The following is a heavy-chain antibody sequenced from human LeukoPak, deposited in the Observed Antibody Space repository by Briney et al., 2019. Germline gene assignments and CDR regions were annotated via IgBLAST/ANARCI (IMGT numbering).Heavy chain of an antibody. CDR1: GFTFRCYW. CDR3: ARDGELGSPADAFDI. CDR2: IKQDGSET. Sequence: GGSLRLSCAASGFTFRCYWMTWVRQYPGKGLEWVANIKQDGSETYYADSVKGRFTISRDNTKRSLYLQMNSLRAEDTAVYYCARDGELGSPADAFDIWGQGTMVTVSS. J-gene: IGHJ3*02. V-gene: IGHV3-7*01. D-gene: IGHD1-26*01.